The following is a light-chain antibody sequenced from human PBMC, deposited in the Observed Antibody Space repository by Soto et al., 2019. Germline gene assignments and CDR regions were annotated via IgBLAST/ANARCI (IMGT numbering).Light chain of an antibody. CDR3: QQYNSYSSTT. V-gene: IGKV1-5*03. CDR2: KAS. Sequence: DIQMTQSPSTLSASVGDRVTITCRASQSISSWLAWYQQKPGKAPKRLIYKASSLESGVPSRFSGSGSGTEFTLTISSLQPDDVATYYCQQYNSYSSTTFGQGTKVEIK. J-gene: IGKJ1*01. CDR1: QSISSW.